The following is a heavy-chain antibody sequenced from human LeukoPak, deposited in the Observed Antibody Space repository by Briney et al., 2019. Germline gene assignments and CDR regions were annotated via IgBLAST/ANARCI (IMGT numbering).Heavy chain of an antibody. CDR2: INPNSGGT. CDR3: ARWSSTSHD. Sequence: GESLKISCKGSGYSFTGYYMHWVRQAPGQGLEWMGWINPNSGGTNYAQKFQGRVTMTRDTSISTAYMELSRLRSDDTAVYYCARWSSTSHDWGQGTLVTVSS. J-gene: IGHJ4*02. CDR1: GYSFTGYY. D-gene: IGHD2-2*01. V-gene: IGHV1-2*02.